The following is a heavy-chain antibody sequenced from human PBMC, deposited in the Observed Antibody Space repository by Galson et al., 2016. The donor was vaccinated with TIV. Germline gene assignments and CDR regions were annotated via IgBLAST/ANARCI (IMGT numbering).Heavy chain of an antibody. D-gene: IGHD2-2*01. CDR3: ARVRFCSSTNCLNYFDV. J-gene: IGHJ6*02. Sequence: SVKVSCKASGVTFSLHAISWVRQAPGQGLEWMGGIIPMFGTANYAQKFQGRATITADESTNTAYMELSSLRSEDAAVYYCARVRFCSSTNCLNYFDVWGQGTTVTVSS. CDR2: IIPMFGTA. CDR1: GVTFSLHA. V-gene: IGHV1-69*13.